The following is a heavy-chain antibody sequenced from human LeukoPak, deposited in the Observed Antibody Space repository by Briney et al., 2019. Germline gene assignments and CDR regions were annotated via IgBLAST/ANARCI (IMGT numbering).Heavy chain of an antibody. V-gene: IGHV4-61*01. J-gene: IGHJ6*02. D-gene: IGHD2-2*01. CDR1: GGSVSSGNYY. CDR2: IYYSGST. Sequence: SETLSLTCTVSGGSVSSGNYYWSWIRQPPGKGLEWIGFIYYSGSTNYNPSLKSRVTISVDTSKNQFSLKLSSVTAADTAVYYCARRIVVPAAILHYYGMDVWGQGTTVTVSS. CDR3: ARRIVVPAAILHYYGMDV.